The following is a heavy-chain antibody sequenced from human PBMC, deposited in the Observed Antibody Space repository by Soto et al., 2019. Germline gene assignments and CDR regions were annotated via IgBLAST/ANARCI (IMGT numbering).Heavy chain of an antibody. CDR1: GVSIISSNW. D-gene: IGHD3-10*01. J-gene: IGHJ4*02. CDR3: ARMMHGSDNHYAFDY. CDR2: IFYTGST. Sequence: QVQLQESGPGLVKPSDTPSLTCVVSGVSIISSNWWGWIRQPPGKGLEWIGYIFYTGSTYYNPSLTSRLTMSVHTSKNQFALKLNSVTAVDTAIYYCARMMHGSDNHYAFDYWGQGTLVTVSS. V-gene: IGHV4-28*01.